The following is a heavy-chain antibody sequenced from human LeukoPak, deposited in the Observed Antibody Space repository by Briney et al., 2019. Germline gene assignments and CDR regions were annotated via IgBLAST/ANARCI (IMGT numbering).Heavy chain of an antibody. Sequence: AASVKVSCKASGYTFNNYGISWVRQAPGQGLEWMGWVSSYNGDTNYAQKFLGRVSMTADTATSTAYMELRSLTSDDTAMYYCARSGRGTYYYFDLWGQGTLVTVSS. CDR3: ARSGRGTYYYFDL. CDR1: GYTFNNYG. J-gene: IGHJ4*02. V-gene: IGHV1-18*01. CDR2: VSSYNGDT. D-gene: IGHD5-12*01.